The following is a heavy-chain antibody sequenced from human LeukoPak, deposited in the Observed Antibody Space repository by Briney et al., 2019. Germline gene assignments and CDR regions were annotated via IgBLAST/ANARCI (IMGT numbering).Heavy chain of an antibody. Sequence: GGSLRLSCAASGFTFSSYGMHWVRQAPGKGLEWVAVISYDGSNKYYADSVKGRFTIPRDNSKNTLYLQMNSLRAEDTAVYYCASGTYSSGWLPFDYWGQGTLVTVSS. J-gene: IGHJ4*02. CDR2: ISYDGSNK. D-gene: IGHD6-19*01. V-gene: IGHV3-30*19. CDR3: ASGTYSSGWLPFDY. CDR1: GFTFSSYG.